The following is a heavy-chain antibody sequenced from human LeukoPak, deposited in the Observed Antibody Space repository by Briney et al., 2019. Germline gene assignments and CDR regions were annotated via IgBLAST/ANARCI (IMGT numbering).Heavy chain of an antibody. J-gene: IGHJ6*03. V-gene: IGHV3-21*01. CDR1: GFTFSSYS. CDR2: ISSSSSYI. D-gene: IGHD2-2*02. CDR3: ARVRVRVVVPAAIDYYYMDV. Sequence: GGSLRLSCAASGFTFSSYSMNWVRQAPGKGLEWVSSISSSSSYIYYADSVKGRFTISRDNAKNSLYLQMNSLRAEDTAVYYCARVRVRVVVPAAIDYYYMDVWGKGTTVTVSS.